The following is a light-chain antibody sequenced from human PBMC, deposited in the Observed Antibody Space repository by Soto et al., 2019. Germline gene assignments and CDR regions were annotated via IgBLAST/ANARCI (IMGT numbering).Light chain of an antibody. Sequence: VLAQAPSASGIPGQRVSISCSRSSSNIGSKTVNWYQQLPGTVPKLLIYNSYQRPSGVPDRFSGSKSGTSASLAISGLQSEDEADYYCAAWDASLNGYVFGAGTKVTVL. CDR2: NSY. CDR1: SSNIGSKT. CDR3: AAWDASLNGYV. V-gene: IGLV1-44*01. J-gene: IGLJ1*01.